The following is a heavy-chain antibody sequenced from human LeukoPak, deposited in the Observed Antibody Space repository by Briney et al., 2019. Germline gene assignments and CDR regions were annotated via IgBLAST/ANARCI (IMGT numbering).Heavy chain of an antibody. CDR2: ISSSSSYI. J-gene: IGHJ6*04. D-gene: IGHD3-10*01. CDR1: GFTFSRHN. V-gene: IGHV3-21*01. CDR3: VRGKANYGSGSDV. Sequence: KPGGSLRLSCAASGFTFSRHNMNWVRQAPGKGLEWVSSISSSSSYIYYADSVKGRFTISRDNARNSLYLQMNSLRAEDTAVYYCVRGKANYGSGSDVWGKGTTVTVSS.